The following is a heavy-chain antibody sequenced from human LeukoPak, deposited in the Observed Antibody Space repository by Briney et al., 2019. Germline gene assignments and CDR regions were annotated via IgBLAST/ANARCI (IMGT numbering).Heavy chain of an antibody. V-gene: IGHV4-59*12. CDR2: IYYSGST. J-gene: IGHJ6*03. Sequence: PSETLSLTCTVSGGSITSYYWSWIRQPPGKGLEWIGYIYYSGSTYYNPSLKSRVTISVDTSKNQFSLKLTSVTAADTAVYYCARTGGSFYFYYYMDVWGKGTTVTVSS. D-gene: IGHD1-26*01. CDR1: GGSITSYY. CDR3: ARTGGSFYFYYYMDV.